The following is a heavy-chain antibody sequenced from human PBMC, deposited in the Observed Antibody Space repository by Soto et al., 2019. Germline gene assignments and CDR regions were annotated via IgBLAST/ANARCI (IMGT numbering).Heavy chain of an antibody. Sequence: PSETLSLTCTVSCGSISSSSYYWGWIRQPPGKGLEWIGSIYYSGSTYYNPSLKSRVTISVDTSKSQFSLKLSSVTAADTAVYYCARQGDTAMVMVYWGQGTLVTVSS. D-gene: IGHD5-18*01. J-gene: IGHJ4*02. CDR2: IYYSGST. CDR3: ARQGDTAMVMVY. V-gene: IGHV4-39*01. CDR1: CGSISSSSYY.